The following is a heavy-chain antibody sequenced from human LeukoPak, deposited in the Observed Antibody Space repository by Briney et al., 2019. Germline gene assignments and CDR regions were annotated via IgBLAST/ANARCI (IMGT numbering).Heavy chain of an antibody. CDR3: ARYPSSGWYNFDC. V-gene: IGHV1-2*02. CDR2: INPNSGGT. Sequence: GASVKVSCKASGYTFTGYYMHWVRQAPGQGLEWMGWINPNSGGTNYAQKFQGRVTMTRDTSISTAYMELSRLRSDDTAVYYCARYPSSGWYNFDCWGQGTLVTVPS. D-gene: IGHD6-19*01. J-gene: IGHJ4*02. CDR1: GYTFTGYY.